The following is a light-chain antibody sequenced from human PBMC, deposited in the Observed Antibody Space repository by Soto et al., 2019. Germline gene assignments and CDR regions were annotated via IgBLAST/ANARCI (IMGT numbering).Light chain of an antibody. CDR1: SGSVSTNSY. CDR3: VLFMTSGIVL. V-gene: IGLV8-61*01. CDR2: STN. Sequence: QTVVTQEPSFSVSPGGTVTLTCGLSSGSVSTNSYPSWYQQTPGQAPRTLIYSTNTRSSGVPDRFSGSILGNKGALTITGAQADDESDYYCVLFMTSGIVLFGGGTKLTVL. J-gene: IGLJ2*01.